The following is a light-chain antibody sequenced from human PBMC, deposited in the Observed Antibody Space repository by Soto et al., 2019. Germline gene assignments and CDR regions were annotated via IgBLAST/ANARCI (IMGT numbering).Light chain of an antibody. CDR1: QSVSISY. Sequence: EIVLTQSPGTLSLSPGERATLSCRASQSVSISYLAWYQQKPGQAPGLLIYGASSRATGIPDRFGGSGSGTEFPLTISSLQSKYFAVYYCKKYNNWPLQTLGKGTKV. J-gene: IGKJ1*01. V-gene: IGKV3-20*01. CDR3: KKYNNWPLQT. CDR2: GAS.